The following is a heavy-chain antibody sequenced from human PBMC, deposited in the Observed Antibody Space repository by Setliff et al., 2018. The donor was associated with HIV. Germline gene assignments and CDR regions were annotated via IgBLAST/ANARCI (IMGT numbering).Heavy chain of an antibody. V-gene: IGHV1-3*01. D-gene: IGHD6-19*01. CDR2: INAGYGNT. J-gene: IGHJ6*04. Sequence: ASVKVSCKASGYTFTSYAIHWVRQAPGQSLEWMGWINAGYGNTKYSQKFQGRVTITRDASASTAYMELSSLRFEDTAVYYCARDGGPGSGWGDYSYYYSMDVWGKGTTVTVSS. CDR3: ARDGGPGSGWGDYSYYYSMDV. CDR1: GYTFTSYA.